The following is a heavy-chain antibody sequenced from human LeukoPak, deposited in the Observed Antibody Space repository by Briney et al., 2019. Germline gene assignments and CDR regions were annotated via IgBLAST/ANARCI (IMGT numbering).Heavy chain of an antibody. CDR3: AKGRGYCSGANCAGTAFDI. J-gene: IGHJ3*02. CDR1: GITFSTYA. V-gene: IGHV3-23*01. D-gene: IGHD2-15*01. Sequence: PGGSQRLSCAASGITFSTYAMSWVRQAPGKGLEWVSVISGSGTGTYYADSVQGRFTISRDNSNNTVHLQMISLRDEDTAIYYCAKGRGYCSGANCAGTAFDIWGQGTMVTVSS. CDR2: ISGSGTGT.